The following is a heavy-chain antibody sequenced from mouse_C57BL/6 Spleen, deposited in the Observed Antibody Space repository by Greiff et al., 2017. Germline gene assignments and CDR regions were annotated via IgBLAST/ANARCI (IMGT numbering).Heavy chain of an antibody. CDR3: ARGITTVGASMDY. J-gene: IGHJ4*01. CDR1: GYTFTSYW. D-gene: IGHD1-1*01. Sequence: QVQLQQPGAELVMPGASVKLSCKASGYTFTSYWMHWVKQRPGQGLEWIGVLDPSDSYTNYNQKFKGKSTLTVDKSSSTAYMQLSSLTSEDSAVYYGARGITTVGASMDYWGQGTSVTVSA. CDR2: LDPSDSYT. V-gene: IGHV1-69*01.